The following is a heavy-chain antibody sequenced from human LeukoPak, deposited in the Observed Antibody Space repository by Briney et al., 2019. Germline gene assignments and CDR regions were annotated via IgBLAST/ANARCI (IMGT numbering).Heavy chain of an antibody. CDR1: GGAFSSYA. CDR3: ATDSSGYTYYYYYMDV. Sequence: ASVKVSCKASGGAFSSYAISWVRQAPGQGLEWMGGIIPIFGTANYAQKFQGRVTITTDESTSTAYMELSSLRSEDTAVYYCATDSSGYTYYYYYMDVWGKGTTVTVSS. D-gene: IGHD3-22*01. V-gene: IGHV1-69*05. CDR2: IIPIFGTA. J-gene: IGHJ6*03.